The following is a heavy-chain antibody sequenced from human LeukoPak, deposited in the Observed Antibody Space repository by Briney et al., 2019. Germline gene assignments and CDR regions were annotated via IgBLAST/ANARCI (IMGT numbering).Heavy chain of an antibody. J-gene: IGHJ5*02. CDR2: IYYSGST. D-gene: IGHD4-17*01. CDR1: GXSISSGGYY. CDR3: ARNHYGDYENWFDP. V-gene: IGHV4-31*03. Sequence: SQTLSLTCTVSGXSISSGGYYWSWIRQHPGKGLEWIGYIYYSGSTYHNPSLKSRVTISVDTSKNQFSLKLTSVTAADTAVYYCARNHYGDYENWFDPWGQGTLVTVSS.